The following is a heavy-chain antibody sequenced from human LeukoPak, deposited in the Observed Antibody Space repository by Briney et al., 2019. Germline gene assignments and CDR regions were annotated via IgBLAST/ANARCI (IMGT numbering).Heavy chain of an antibody. V-gene: IGHV4-59*01. CDR1: GGSISSNY. J-gene: IGHJ5*02. D-gene: IGHD3-16*02. Sequence: SETLSLTCTVSGGSISSNYWSWIRQPPGKGLEWIGYINYSGSTNYTPSLKSRVTISVDTSKNQFSLKLSSVTAADTAVYYCARVYYDYVWGSYRPGWFDPWGQGTLVTVSS. CDR3: ARVYYDYVWGSYRPGWFDP. CDR2: INYSGST.